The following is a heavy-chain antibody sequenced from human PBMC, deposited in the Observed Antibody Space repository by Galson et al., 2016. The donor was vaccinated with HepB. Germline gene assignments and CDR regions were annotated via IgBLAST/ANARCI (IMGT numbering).Heavy chain of an antibody. J-gene: IGHJ3*02. V-gene: IGHV4-39*02. D-gene: IGHD6-13*01. CDR3: SSYLVQSWAGSDAFDT. Sequence: SETLSLTCTVSGGSISDIDYYWGWIRQPPGKGLEWIGSYYYSGSTYYKPSLKSRVTISVDRSKNHFSLKVNSVTAADTAVYYCSSYLVQSWAGSDAFDTWGQGTLVTVPS. CDR2: YYYSGST. CDR1: GGSISDIDYY.